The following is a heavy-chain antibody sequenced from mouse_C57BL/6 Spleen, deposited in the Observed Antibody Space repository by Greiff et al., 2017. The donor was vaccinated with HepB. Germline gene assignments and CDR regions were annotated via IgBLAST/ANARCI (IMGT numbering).Heavy chain of an antibody. CDR1: GYTFTSYW. V-gene: IGHV1-50*01. CDR3: AREAYYVTPFAY. CDR2: IDPSDSYT. J-gene: IGHJ3*01. D-gene: IGHD1-1*01. Sequence: VQLQQPGAELVKPGASVKLSCKASGYTFTSYWMQWVKQRPGQGLEWIGEIDPSDSYTNYNQKFKGKATLTVDTSSSTAYMQLSSLTSEDSAVYYCAREAYYVTPFAYWGQGTLVTVSA.